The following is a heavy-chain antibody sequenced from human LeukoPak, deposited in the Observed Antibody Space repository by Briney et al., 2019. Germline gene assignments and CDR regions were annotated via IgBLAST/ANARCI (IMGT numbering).Heavy chain of an antibody. CDR1: GFTFSSYA. V-gene: IGHV3-30*04. CDR3: ARALVGGLVDY. Sequence: RGSLRLSCAASGFTFSSYAMHWVRQAPGKGLEWVAVISYDGSDKYYTDSVKGRFTISRDNSKNTLYLQMNSLEAEDTAVYYCARALVGGLVDYWGQGTLVTVSS. D-gene: IGHD2-15*01. CDR2: ISYDGSDK. J-gene: IGHJ4*02.